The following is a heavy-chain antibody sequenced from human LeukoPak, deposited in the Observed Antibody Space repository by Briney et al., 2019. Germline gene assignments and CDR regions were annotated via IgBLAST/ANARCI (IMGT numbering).Heavy chain of an antibody. Sequence: ASVKVSCKASGYTFTGYYMHWVRQAPGQGLEWMGWINPSSGGTNYAQKFQGRVTMTRDTSISTAYMELSRLRSDDTAVYYCARGGGGYSYGHDYWGQGTLVTVSS. J-gene: IGHJ4*02. D-gene: IGHD5-18*01. CDR1: GYTFTGYY. V-gene: IGHV1-2*02. CDR2: INPSSGGT. CDR3: ARGGGGYSYGHDY.